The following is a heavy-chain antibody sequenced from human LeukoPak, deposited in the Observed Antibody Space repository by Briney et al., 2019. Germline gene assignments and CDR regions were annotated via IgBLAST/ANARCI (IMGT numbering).Heavy chain of an antibody. CDR1: GGTFSSYA. J-gene: IGHJ4*02. D-gene: IGHD3-10*01. CDR2: IIPILGIA. Sequence: SVKVSCKASGGTFSSYAISWVRQAPGQGLEWMGRIIPILGIANYAQKFQGRVTITADKSASTAYMELSSLRSEDTAVYYCAGGYYYGSGSDYFDYWGQGTLVTVSS. V-gene: IGHV1-69*04. CDR3: AGGYYYGSGSDYFDY.